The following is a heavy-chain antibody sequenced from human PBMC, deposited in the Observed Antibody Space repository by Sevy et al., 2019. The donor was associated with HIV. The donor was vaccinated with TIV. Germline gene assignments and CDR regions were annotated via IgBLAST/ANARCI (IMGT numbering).Heavy chain of an antibody. Sequence: SETLSLTCSVFGDPDSMSYSYWSWIRQSPGKGLEWIGNLYYNGRSGSTNYNPSLKSRVTISIDASKNQFSLMLRSVTAADTALYYCARDNPLSYSYGQRTVFCFDDWGQGTLVTVSS. CDR1: GDPDSMSYSY. V-gene: IGHV4-61*01. D-gene: IGHD5-18*01. CDR2: LYYNGRSGST. CDR3: ARDNPLSYSYGQRTVFCFDD. J-gene: IGHJ4*02.